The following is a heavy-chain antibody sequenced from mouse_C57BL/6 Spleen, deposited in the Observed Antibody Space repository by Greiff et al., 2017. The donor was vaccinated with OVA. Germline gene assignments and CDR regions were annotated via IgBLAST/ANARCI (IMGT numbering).Heavy chain of an antibody. CDR3: ARSDYGSSLGY. CDR1: GYTFTSYW. D-gene: IGHD1-1*01. CDR2: IDPSDSYT. J-gene: IGHJ2*01. V-gene: IGHV1-69*01. Sequence: QVQLQQSGAELVMPGASVKLSCKASGYTFTSYWMHWVKQRPGQGLEWIGEIDPSDSYTNYNQKFKGKSTLTVDKSSSTAYMQLSSLTSEDSAFYYCARSDYGSSLGYWGQGTTLTVSS.